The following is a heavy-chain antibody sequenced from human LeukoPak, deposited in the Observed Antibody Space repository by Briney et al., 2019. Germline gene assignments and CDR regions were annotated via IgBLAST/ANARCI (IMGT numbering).Heavy chain of an antibody. J-gene: IGHJ4*02. Sequence: GGSLRLSCAASGVTFSSYAMSWVRQAPGKGLEWVSAISGSGGSTYYADSVKGRFTISRDNSKNTLYLQMNSLRAEDTAVYYCAKDEGSSGSHFDYWGQGTLVTVSS. CDR3: AKDEGSSGSHFDY. CDR2: ISGSGGST. V-gene: IGHV3-23*01. CDR1: GVTFSSYA. D-gene: IGHD6-19*01.